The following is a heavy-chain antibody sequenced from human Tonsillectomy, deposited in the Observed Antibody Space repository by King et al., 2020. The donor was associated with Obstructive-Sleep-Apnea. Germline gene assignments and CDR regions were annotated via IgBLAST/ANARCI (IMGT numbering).Heavy chain of an antibody. V-gene: IGHV3-33*01. J-gene: IGHJ6*02. Sequence: VQLVESGGGVVQPGRSLRLSCAASGFTFSNYGMHWVRQAPGKGLEWVAVIWYDGSNKYYADSVKGRFTISRDNSKNTLYLQMNSLRPEDTAVYYCARDKGATNGDYYYGMDVWGQGTTVTVSS. D-gene: IGHD5-12*01. CDR2: IWYDGSNK. CDR3: ARDKGATNGDYYYGMDV. CDR1: GFTFSNYG.